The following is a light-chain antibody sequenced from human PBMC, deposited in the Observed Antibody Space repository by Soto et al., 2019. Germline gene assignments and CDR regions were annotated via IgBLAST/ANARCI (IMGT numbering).Light chain of an antibody. J-gene: IGLJ1*01. CDR3: CSSTSSSTFI. CDR2: DVS. V-gene: IGLV2-14*01. Sequence: QSALTQPASVSGSPGQSITISCTGTSSDIGNYNSVSWYQQHPGKAPKFMIYDVSNRPSGVSNRFSGSKSGNTASLTTSGLQAEDEADYYCCSSTSSSTFIFGTGTKLTVL. CDR1: SSDIGNYNS.